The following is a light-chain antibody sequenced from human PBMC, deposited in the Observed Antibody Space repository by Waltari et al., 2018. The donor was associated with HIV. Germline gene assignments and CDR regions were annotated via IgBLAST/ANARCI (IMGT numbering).Light chain of an antibody. CDR3: CSYAGSSYV. J-gene: IGLJ1*01. CDR1: SSDVGAYNY. CDR2: DVT. V-gene: IGLV2-11*01. Sequence: QSALTQPRSVSGSPGQSVTISCTGTSSDVGAYNYVSWYQQHPGKAPKLMIYDVTKRPSVCPDGFSGHKSGNPAALTIAGLQAEDEADYYCCSYAGSSYVFGTGTNVTVL.